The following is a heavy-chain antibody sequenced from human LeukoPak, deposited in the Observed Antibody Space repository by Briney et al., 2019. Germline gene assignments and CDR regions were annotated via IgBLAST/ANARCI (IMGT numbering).Heavy chain of an antibody. V-gene: IGHV3-11*04. CDR1: GFTFSDSY. CDR2: ISSSGLTI. D-gene: IGHD4-11*01. Sequence: GGSLRLSCAASGFTFSDSYMSWIRQAPGKGLEWVSYISSSGLTIYYEDSVKGRFTISKDNAKNSLYLQMNSLGVDDTAVYYCGTYSINNAREFQYWGQGTLVTVPS. J-gene: IGHJ1*01. CDR3: GTYSINNAREFQY.